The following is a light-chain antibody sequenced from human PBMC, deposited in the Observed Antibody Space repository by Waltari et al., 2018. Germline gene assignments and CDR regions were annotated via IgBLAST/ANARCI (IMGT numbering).Light chain of an antibody. J-gene: IGKJ1*01. Sequence: EIVLTQSPGTLSLSPGERATLSCRASQSVSSNYLAWYQQKPGQAPRLLVYGSSSRATGIPDRFSGIGFGTDFTLAISRLEPEDFAVYYCQQYGSSPRTFGQGTKVEIK. V-gene: IGKV3-20*01. CDR2: GSS. CDR1: QSVSSNY. CDR3: QQYGSSPRT.